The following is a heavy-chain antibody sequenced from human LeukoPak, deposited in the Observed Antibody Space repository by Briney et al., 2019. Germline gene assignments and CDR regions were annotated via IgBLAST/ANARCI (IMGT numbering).Heavy chain of an antibody. V-gene: IGHV4-34*01. CDR3: ARDSGTTGEVKFDP. D-gene: IGHD3-10*01. J-gene: IGHJ5*02. CDR1: GGSFSGYY. Sequence: SETLSLTCAVYGGSFSGYYWSWIRQPPGKGLEWIGEINHSGSTTYNPSLKSRVRLSVDTSKNQFSLKLNSVTAADTAIYFCARDSGTTGEVKFDPWGQRTLVTVSS. CDR2: INHSGST.